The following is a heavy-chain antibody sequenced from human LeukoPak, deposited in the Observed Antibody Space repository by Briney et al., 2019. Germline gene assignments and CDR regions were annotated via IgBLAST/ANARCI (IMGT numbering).Heavy chain of an antibody. J-gene: IGHJ1*01. CDR1: GGTFSSYT. CDR3: ARDIAARKDAYMDFQH. V-gene: IGHV1-69*02. CDR2: IIPILGIA. Sequence: SVKVSCKASGGTFSSYTISWVRQPPGQGLEWMGRIIPILGIANYAQKFQGRVTITADKTRSTAYMELSSLRSEDTAVYYCARDIAARKDAYMDFQHGGQGTLVTVS. D-gene: IGHD6-6*01.